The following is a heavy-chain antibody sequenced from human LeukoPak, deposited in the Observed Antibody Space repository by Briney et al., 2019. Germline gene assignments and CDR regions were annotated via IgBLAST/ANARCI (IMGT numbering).Heavy chain of an antibody. CDR1: GGSISSYY. CDR3: ARPITMVRGGRFDY. CDR2: IDYSGST. V-gene: IGHV4-59*01. J-gene: IGHJ4*02. Sequence: SETLSLTCTVSGGSISSYYWSWIRQPPGKGLEWIGYIDYSGSTNYNPTLKSRVTISVDTSKNQFSLKLSAVTAADTAVDYCARPITMVRGGRFDYWGQGTLVTVSS. D-gene: IGHD3-10*01.